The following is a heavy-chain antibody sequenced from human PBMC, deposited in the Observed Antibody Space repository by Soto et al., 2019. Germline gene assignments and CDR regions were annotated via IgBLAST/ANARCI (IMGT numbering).Heavy chain of an antibody. CDR1: GGAFSGSV. Sequence: QVQLVQSGAEVKQPGSSVKVSCKTSGGAFSGSVISWVRHVPGQGLDWMGAIIPIYGSANYAQNLQGRIMITADESTSATYMELSSRRSDDTAVYHCPRGPLAARGSYYYYGIDVCGQGTTVNVSS. CDR3: PRGPLAARGSYYYYGIDV. CDR2: IIPIYGSA. V-gene: IGHV1-69*01. D-gene: IGHD6-25*01. J-gene: IGHJ6*01.